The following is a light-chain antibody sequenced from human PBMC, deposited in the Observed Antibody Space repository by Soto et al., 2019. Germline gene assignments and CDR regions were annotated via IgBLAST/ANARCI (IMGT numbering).Light chain of an antibody. CDR2: DVS. CDR3: TSYTSRYALV. J-gene: IGLJ2*01. CDR1: SSDVGGYNY. V-gene: IGLV2-14*01. Sequence: QSALTQPASVSGSPGQSVTISCTGTSSDVGGYNYVSWYQQHPGKATKLMIYDVSNRPSGVSNRFSGSKASNTASLTISGHQAEDEADYYCTSYTSRYALVFGGGTKLTVL.